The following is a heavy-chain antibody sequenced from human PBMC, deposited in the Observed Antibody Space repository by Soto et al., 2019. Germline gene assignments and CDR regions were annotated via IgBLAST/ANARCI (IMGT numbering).Heavy chain of an antibody. V-gene: IGHV1-69*13. D-gene: IGHD6-13*01. Sequence: SVKVSCKASGGTFSSYAISWVRQAPGQGLEWMGGIIPIFGTANYAQKFQGRVTITADESTSTAYMELSSLRSEDTAVYYCARGSTAAGTLYYYYYGMDVWGQGTTVTVSS. CDR3: ARGSTAAGTLYYYYYGMDV. CDR1: GGTFSSYA. CDR2: IIPIFGTA. J-gene: IGHJ6*02.